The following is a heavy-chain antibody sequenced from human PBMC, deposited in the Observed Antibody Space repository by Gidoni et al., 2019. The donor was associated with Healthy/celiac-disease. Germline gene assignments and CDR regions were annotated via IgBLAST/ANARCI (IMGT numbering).Heavy chain of an antibody. CDR2: IYYSGST. D-gene: IGHD1-26*01. CDR3: ARHDYSGSNDY. Sequence: QLQLQESGPGLVKPSETLSLTCTVSGGSISSSSYYWGWIRQPPGKGLEWIGSIYYSGSTYYNPSLKSRVTISVDTSKNQFSLKLSSVTAADTAVYYCARHDYSGSNDYWGQGTLVTVSS. V-gene: IGHV4-39*01. CDR1: GGSISSSSYY. J-gene: IGHJ4*02.